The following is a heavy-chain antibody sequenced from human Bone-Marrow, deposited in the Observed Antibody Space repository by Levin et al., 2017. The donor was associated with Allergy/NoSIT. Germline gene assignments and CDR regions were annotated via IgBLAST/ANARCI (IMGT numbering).Heavy chain of an antibody. CDR2: MSPKSGDT. CDR1: GYNLIGYY. CDR3: VRKAVDSYENADGLDV. D-gene: IGHD3-16*01. Sequence: ASVKVSCKASGYNLIGYYIHWVRQAPGQGLEWMGWMSPKSGDTHYAEKFQGRVTMTRDTSISTVYMELTSLIPDDTAVYHCVRKAVDSYENADGLDVWGQGTTVTVSS. V-gene: IGHV1-2*02. J-gene: IGHJ6*02.